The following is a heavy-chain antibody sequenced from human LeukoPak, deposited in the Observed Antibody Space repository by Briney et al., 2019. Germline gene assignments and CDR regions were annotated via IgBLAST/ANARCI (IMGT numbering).Heavy chain of an antibody. CDR3: ARERIAQSPLVVPAALIA. CDR1: GFTFSSYS. Sequence: GGSLRLSCAASGFTFSSYSMNWVRQAPGKGLEWVSSISSSSSYIYYADSVKGRFTISRDNAKNSLYLQMNSLRAEDTAVYYCARERIAQSPLVVPAALIAWGQGTLVTVSS. CDR2: ISSSSSYI. V-gene: IGHV3-21*01. J-gene: IGHJ4*02. D-gene: IGHD2-2*01.